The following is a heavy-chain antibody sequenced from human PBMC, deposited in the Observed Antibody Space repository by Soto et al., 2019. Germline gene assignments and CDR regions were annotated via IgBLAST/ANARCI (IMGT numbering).Heavy chain of an antibody. Sequence: GSLRLSCAASGFSFSNAWMNWVRQAPGKGLEWVGYIRSKAYGGTADFAASVKGRFTISRDDSKTMVYLQMNSLKTEDTAVYYCTRETSSGYDYWGQGTLVTVSS. CDR1: GFSFSNAW. D-gene: IGHD5-12*01. CDR2: IRSKAYGGTA. V-gene: IGHV3-15*07. J-gene: IGHJ4*02. CDR3: TRETSSGYDY.